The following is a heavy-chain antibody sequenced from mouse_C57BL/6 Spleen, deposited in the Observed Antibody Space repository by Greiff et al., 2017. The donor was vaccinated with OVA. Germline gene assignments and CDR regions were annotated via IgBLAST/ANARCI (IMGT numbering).Heavy chain of an antibody. CDR1: GYSITSGYY. J-gene: IGHJ4*01. V-gene: IGHV3-6*01. D-gene: IGHD1-1*01. CDR2: ISYDGSN. CDR3: ARIHYGSSYAMDY. Sequence: EVKLLESGPGLVKPSQSLSLTCSVTGYSITSGYYWNWIRQFPGNKLEWMGYISYDGSNNYNPSLKNRISITRDTSKNQFFLKLNSVTTEDTATYYCARIHYGSSYAMDYWGQGTSVTVSS.